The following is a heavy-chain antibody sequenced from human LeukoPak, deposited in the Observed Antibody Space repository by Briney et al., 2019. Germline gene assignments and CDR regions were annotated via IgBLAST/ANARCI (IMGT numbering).Heavy chain of an antibody. CDR3: ARSYCSGGSCQPYGMDV. J-gene: IGHJ6*02. D-gene: IGHD2-15*01. V-gene: IGHV1-69*01. CDR1: GGTFSSYA. CDR2: IIPIFGTA. Sequence: SVKVSCKASGGTFSSYAISWVRHAPAQGLEWMGGIIPIFGTANYAQKFQGRVPITADESTSTAYMELSSLRSEDTAVYYCARSYCSGGSCQPYGMDVWGQGTTVTVSS.